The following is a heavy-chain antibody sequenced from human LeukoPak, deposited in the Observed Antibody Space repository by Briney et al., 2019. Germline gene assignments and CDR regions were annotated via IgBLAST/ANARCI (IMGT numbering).Heavy chain of an antibody. Sequence: GGSLRLSCAASGFTFSSYGMHWVRQAPGKGLEWVAVISYDGSNKYYADSVKGRFTISRDNSKNTLYLQMNSLRAEDTAVYYCAKDSGRYTYVFDYWGQGTLVTVSS. V-gene: IGHV3-30*18. CDR1: GFTFSSYG. CDR2: ISYDGSNK. CDR3: AKDSGRYTYVFDY. D-gene: IGHD5-18*01. J-gene: IGHJ4*02.